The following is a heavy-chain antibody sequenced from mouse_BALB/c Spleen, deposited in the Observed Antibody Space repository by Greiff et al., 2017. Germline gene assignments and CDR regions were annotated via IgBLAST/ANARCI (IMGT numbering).Heavy chain of an antibody. V-gene: IGHV3-2*02. J-gene: IGHJ1*01. D-gene: IGHD1-1*01. CDR1: GYSITSDYA. CDR2: ISYSGST. CDR3: ARSLYYGSSWYFDV. Sequence: EVQRVESGPGLVKPSQSLSLTCTVTGYSITSDYAWNWIRQFPGNKLEWMGYISYSGSTSYNPSLKSRISITRDTSKNQFFLQLNSVTTEDTATYYCARSLYYGSSWYFDVWGAGTTVTVSS.